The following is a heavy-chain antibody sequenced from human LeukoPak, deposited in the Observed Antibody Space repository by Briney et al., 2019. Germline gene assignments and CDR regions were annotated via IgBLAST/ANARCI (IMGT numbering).Heavy chain of an antibody. D-gene: IGHD6-19*01. V-gene: IGHV4-59*01. CDR3: ARTIAVAGNEYYYYMDV. CDR2: IYYSGST. CDR1: GGSISSYY. Sequence: PSETLSLTCTVSGGSISSYYWSWIRQPPGKGLEWIGYIYYSGSTNYNPSLKSRVTISVDTSKNQFSLKLNSVTAADTAVYYCARTIAVAGNEYYYYMDVWGKGTTVTVSS. J-gene: IGHJ6*03.